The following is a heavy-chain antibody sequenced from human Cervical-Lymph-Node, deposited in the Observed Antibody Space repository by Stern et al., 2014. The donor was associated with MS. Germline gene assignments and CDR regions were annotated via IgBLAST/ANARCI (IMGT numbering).Heavy chain of an antibody. CDR1: GYSFSVYG. V-gene: IGHV5-51*01. CDR2: IFPGDSDH. CDR3: ARHRVAAAGYDAFDF. Sequence: EVQLEESGAEVKKPGESLKISCKGSGYSFSVYGIGWVRQVPGKGLEWMGIIFPGDSDHRYSHYLQGQVTISADKSINTAYLQWSSLKASDTAIYYCARHRVAAAGYDAFDFWGQGTAVTVSS. D-gene: IGHD6-13*01. J-gene: IGHJ3*01.